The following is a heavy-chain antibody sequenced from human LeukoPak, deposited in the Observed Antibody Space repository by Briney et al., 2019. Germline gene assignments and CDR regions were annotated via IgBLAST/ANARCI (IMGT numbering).Heavy chain of an antibody. Sequence: SETLSLTCTVSGGSISSGGYSWSWIRQPPGKGLEWIGYTYHSGSTYYNPSLKSRVTISVDRSKNQFSLKLSSVTAADTAVYYCARAEGYGDYGEINFDYWGQGTLVTVSS. V-gene: IGHV4-30-2*01. CDR1: GGSISSGGYS. CDR3: ARAEGYGDYGEINFDY. J-gene: IGHJ4*02. D-gene: IGHD4-17*01. CDR2: TYHSGST.